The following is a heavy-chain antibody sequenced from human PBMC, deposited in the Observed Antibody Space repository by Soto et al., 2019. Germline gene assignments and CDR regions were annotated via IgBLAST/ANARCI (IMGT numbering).Heavy chain of an antibody. Sequence: ASVKVSCKASGYTFTSNGISWVRQARGQGLEWMGWISAYNGITNYAQKLQGRVTMTTDTSTSTAYMELRSLRSDDTAVYYCARDSSYYYDSSGALDAFDIWGQGTMVTVSS. CDR3: ARDSSYYYDSSGALDAFDI. J-gene: IGHJ3*02. CDR1: GYTFTSNG. V-gene: IGHV1-18*04. D-gene: IGHD3-22*01. CDR2: ISAYNGIT.